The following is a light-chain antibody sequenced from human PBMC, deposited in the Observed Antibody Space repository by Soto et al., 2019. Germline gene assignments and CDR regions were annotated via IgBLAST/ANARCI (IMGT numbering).Light chain of an antibody. CDR3: AAWDDSLSGPGV. CDR1: SSNIGSNS. Sequence: QSILTQPPSASGTPGQSVTISCSGSSSNIGSNSVFWYQQLPGAAPKLLIYSSYRRPSGVPDRFSDSKSGTSASLAISGLRSEDEADYYCAAWDDSLSGPGVFGGGTKLTVL. V-gene: IGLV1-47*02. CDR2: SSY. J-gene: IGLJ2*01.